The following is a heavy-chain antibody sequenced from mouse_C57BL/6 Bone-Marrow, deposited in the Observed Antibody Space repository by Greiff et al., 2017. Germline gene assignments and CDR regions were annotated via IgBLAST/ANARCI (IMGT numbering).Heavy chain of an antibody. D-gene: IGHD2-1*01. CDR1: GYTFTSYW. V-gene: IGHV1-69*01. CDR2: IDPSDSYT. Sequence: VQLQQPGAELVMPGASVKLSCKASGYTFTSYWMHWVKQRPGQGLEWIGEIDPSDSYTNYNQKFKGKSTLTVDKSSSTAYMQLSSLISEDAAVYYCARNYHYAMDYWGQGTSVTVSS. CDR3: ARNYHYAMDY. J-gene: IGHJ4*01.